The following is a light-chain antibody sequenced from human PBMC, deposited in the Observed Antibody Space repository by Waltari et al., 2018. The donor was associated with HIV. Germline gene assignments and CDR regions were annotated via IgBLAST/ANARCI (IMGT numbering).Light chain of an antibody. CDR1: QNINRY. Sequence: IQVIQSPVSLSASVGVHVAITCRASQNINRYLNWYQHKPGKAPKLIIYAASTLQDGVPSRFSGSGSGSDFTLTISDLQPEDFAAYYCQQSYSTPHTFGQGTKVEV. CDR2: AAS. CDR3: QQSYSTPHT. J-gene: IGKJ1*01. V-gene: IGKV1-39*01.